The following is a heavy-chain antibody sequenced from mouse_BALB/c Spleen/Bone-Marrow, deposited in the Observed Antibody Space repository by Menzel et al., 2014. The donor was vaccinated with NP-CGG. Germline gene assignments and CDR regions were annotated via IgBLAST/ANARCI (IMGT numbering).Heavy chain of an antibody. CDR3: ARLITTGVFAY. J-gene: IGHJ3*01. CDR2: ILPGSGTT. Sequence: QVQLQQPGAELMKPGASVKISCKATGYTFSTYWIEWVKQRPGHGLEWIGEILPGSGTTNYNEKSKGKATFTADTSSNTAYMQLSSLTSEDSAVYYCARLITTGVFAYWGQGTLVTVSA. V-gene: IGHV1-9*01. D-gene: IGHD2-4*01. CDR1: GYTFSTYW.